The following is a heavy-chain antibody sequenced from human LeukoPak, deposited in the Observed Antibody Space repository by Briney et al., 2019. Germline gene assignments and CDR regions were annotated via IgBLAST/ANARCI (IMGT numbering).Heavy chain of an antibody. J-gene: IGHJ4*02. CDR1: DGPISSYY. Sequence: SETLSLTCSDSDGPISSYYWCWIRQPPGRGLEWIGYIYYSGSTNYNPSLKSRVVVSVDMSKNQFSLKLSSGPAADTAVYYCARGGGWGSFDYWGQGTLVTVSS. CDR2: IYYSGST. D-gene: IGHD7-27*01. V-gene: IGHV4-59*01. CDR3: ARGGGWGSFDY.